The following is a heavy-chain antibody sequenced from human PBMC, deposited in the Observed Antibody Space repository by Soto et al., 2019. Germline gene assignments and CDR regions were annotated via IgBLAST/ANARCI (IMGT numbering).Heavy chain of an antibody. CDR3: ARRGGITMVRARKTYYYYGMDV. J-gene: IGHJ6*02. V-gene: IGHV1-69*13. CDR2: IIPIFGTA. CDR1: GGTFSSYA. Sequence: SVKVSCRASGGTFSSYAISWVRPAPGQGLEWMGGIIPIFGTANYAQKFQGRVTITADESTSTAYMELSSLRSEDTAVYYCARRGGITMVRARKTYYYYGMDVWGQGTTVTVSS. D-gene: IGHD3-10*01.